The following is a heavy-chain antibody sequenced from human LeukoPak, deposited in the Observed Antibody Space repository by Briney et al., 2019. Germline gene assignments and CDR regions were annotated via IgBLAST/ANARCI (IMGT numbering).Heavy chain of an antibody. J-gene: IGHJ5*02. V-gene: IGHV4-30-2*01. CDR2: IYHSGST. CDR3: ARTYYDILTGYPQGDWCDP. D-gene: IGHD3-9*01. CDR1: GGSISSGGYS. Sequence: SETLSLTCTVSGGSISSGGYSWSWFRQPPGKGLGWIGYIYHSGSTYYNPSSKSRVTLSVDRSKNQFSLKLSSVAAADTAVYYCARTYYDILTGYPQGDWCDPWGQGTLVTVST.